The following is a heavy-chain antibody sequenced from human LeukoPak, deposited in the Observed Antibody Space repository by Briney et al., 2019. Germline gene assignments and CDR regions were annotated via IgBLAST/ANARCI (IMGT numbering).Heavy chain of an antibody. J-gene: IGHJ5*02. Sequence: ASVKVSCKASGYTFTNYYMHWVRQAPGQGLEWMGIINPSSGSTSYAQKFQGRVTMTRDMSTSTVYMELSSLRSEDTAVYYCARSSPGIWFDPWGQGTLVIVSS. CDR3: ARSSPGIWFDP. D-gene: IGHD3-10*01. V-gene: IGHV1-46*01. CDR1: GYTFTNYY. CDR2: INPSSGST.